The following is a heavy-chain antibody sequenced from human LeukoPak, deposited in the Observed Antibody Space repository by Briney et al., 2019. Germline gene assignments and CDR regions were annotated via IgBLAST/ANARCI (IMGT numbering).Heavy chain of an antibody. D-gene: IGHD3-10*01. V-gene: IGHV3-23*01. J-gene: IGHJ4*02. CDR1: GFTFSSYG. CDR3: AKITMATTPNY. CDR2: ITDNGRKT. Sequence: PGGSLRLSCAASGFTFSSYGMHWVRQASGKGLEWVSGITDNGRKTYYADSVKGRFSISRDNSKNTLYLQMSDLRAEDTAVYYCAKITMATTPNYWGQGTLVTVSS.